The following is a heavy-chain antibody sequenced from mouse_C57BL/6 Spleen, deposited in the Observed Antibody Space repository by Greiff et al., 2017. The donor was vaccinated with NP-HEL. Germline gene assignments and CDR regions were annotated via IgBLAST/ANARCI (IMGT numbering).Heavy chain of an antibody. D-gene: IGHD2-4*01. CDR2: ISSGGDYI. Sequence: EVQVVESGEGLVKPGGSLKLSCAASGFTFSSYAMSWVRQTPEKRLEWVAYISSGGDYIYYADTVKGRFTISRDNARNTLYLQMSSLKSEDTAMYYCTRVGIYYDYGDYFDYWGQGTTLTVSS. J-gene: IGHJ2*01. CDR3: TRVGIYYDYGDYFDY. CDR1: GFTFSSYA. V-gene: IGHV5-9-1*02.